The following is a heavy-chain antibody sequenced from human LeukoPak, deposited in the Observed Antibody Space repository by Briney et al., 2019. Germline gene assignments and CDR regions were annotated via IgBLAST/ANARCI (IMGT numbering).Heavy chain of an antibody. J-gene: IGHJ4*02. CDR1: GFTFSGYA. CDR3: ARGIEGYSYGPSGY. CDR2: TRNKANSYTT. D-gene: IGHD5-18*01. V-gene: IGHV3-72*01. Sequence: GGSLRLSCAASGFTFSGYALTWVRQAPGKGLEWVGRTRNKANSYTTEYAASVKGRFTISRDDSKNSLYLQMNSLKTEDTAVYYCARGIEGYSYGPSGYWGQGTLVTVSS.